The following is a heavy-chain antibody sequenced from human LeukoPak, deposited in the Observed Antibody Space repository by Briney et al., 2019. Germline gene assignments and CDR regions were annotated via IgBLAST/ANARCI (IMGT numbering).Heavy chain of an antibody. CDR1: GFSLSTSGVG. CDR3: AHTYEYYDSSGPPVYFDY. D-gene: IGHD3-22*01. J-gene: IGHJ4*02. Sequence: KVSGPTLVKPTQTLTLTCTFSGFSLSTSGVGVGWIRQPPGKALEWLAPIYWNDDKRYSPSLKSRLTITKDTSKNQVVLTMTNMDPVDTATYYCAHTYEYYDSSGPPVYFDYWGQGTLVTVSS. V-gene: IGHV2-5*01. CDR2: IYWNDDK.